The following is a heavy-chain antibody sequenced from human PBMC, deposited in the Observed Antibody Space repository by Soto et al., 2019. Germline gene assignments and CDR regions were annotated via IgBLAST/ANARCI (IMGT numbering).Heavy chain of an antibody. CDR2: IIPIFGTA. CDR1: GGTVSSYA. V-gene: IGHV1-69*06. D-gene: IGHD3-22*01. CDR3: ADSSGYRDSYYYYGMDV. J-gene: IGHJ6*04. Sequence: ASVKVSCKVSGGTVSSYAISWVRQAPGQGLEWMGGIIPIFGTANYAQKFQGRVTITADKSTSTAYMELSSLRSEDTAVYYCADSSGYRDSYYYYGMDVWGKGTTVTVSS.